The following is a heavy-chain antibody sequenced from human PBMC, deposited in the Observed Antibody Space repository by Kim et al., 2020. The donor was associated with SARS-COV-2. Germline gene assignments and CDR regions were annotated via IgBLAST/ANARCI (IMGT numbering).Heavy chain of an antibody. J-gene: IGHJ6*01. V-gene: IGHV3-11*06. CDR2: MSSSSSYT. CDR1: GFTFSDYY. Sequence: GGSLRLSCTASGFTFSDYYMSWIRQAPGKGLEWVSYMSSSSSYTKYADSVKGRFTISRDGAKNSLYLQMNSLRAEDTAVYYCARDLYSSSILDHYYYGLDVWGQGTTVTVSS. CDR3: ARDLYSSSILDHYYYGLDV. D-gene: IGHD6-13*01.